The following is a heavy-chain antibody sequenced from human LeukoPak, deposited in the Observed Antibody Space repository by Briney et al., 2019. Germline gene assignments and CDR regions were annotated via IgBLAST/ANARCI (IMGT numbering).Heavy chain of an antibody. CDR3: ARPPHSSSSA. D-gene: IGHD6-6*01. CDR2: IYYSGST. V-gene: IGHV4-39*01. CDR1: GGSISSSNYY. J-gene: IGHJ5*02. Sequence: KTSETLSLTCTVSGGSISSSNYYWGCIRQLPGKGLEWIGSIYYSGSTYYNPSLKSRVTISVDTSKNQFSLKLSSVTAADTAVYYCARPPHSSSSAWGQGTLVTVSS.